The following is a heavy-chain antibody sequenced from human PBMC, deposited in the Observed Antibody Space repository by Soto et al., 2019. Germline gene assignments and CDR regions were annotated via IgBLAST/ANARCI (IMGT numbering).Heavy chain of an antibody. J-gene: IGHJ4*02. D-gene: IGHD3-3*01. CDR1: GFTVSSNY. CDR2: IYSGGST. V-gene: IGHV3-66*01. Sequence: GGSLRLSCAASGFTVSSNYMSWVRQAPGKGLEWVSVIYSGGSTYYADSVKVRFTISRDNSKNTLYLHMNSLRAEDTAVYYCARAIFRGYDFWSGYSYYFDYWGQGTLVTVSS. CDR3: ARAIFRGYDFWSGYSYYFDY.